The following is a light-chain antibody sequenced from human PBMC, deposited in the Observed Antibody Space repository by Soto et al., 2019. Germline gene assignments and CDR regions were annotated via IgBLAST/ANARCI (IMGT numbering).Light chain of an antibody. CDR3: QQYPNGLPIP. V-gene: IGKV3-20*01. CDR2: GAX. J-gene: IGKJ5*01. CDR1: QSVSRGH. Sequence: EDGLTQCPCAVSLSPGERASLSCRASQSVSRGHAAGYEQNPGQSTRLLXXGAXNRATGIPDRFSGSGSGSEFTLTIDTLQSEEFAVYYCQQYPNGLPIPFAQLTRLEIK.